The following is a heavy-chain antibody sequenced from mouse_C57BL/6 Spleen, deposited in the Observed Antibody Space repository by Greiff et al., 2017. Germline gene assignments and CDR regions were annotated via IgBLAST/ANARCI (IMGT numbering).Heavy chain of an antibody. CDR3: ARDYGYNDY. CDR2: IWTGGGT. J-gene: IGHJ2*01. Sequence: VQGVESGPGLVAPSQSLSITCTVSGFSLTSYAISWVRQPPGKGLEWLGVIWTGGGTNYNSAFKSRLSSSKDNSKSQVFLQMNSLQTDDTARYYCARDYGYNDYWGQGTTLTVSS. D-gene: IGHD2-2*01. V-gene: IGHV2-9-1*01. CDR1: GFSLTSYA.